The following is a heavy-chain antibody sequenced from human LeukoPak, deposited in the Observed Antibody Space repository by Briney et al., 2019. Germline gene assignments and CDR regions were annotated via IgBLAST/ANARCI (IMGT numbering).Heavy chain of an antibody. D-gene: IGHD2-15*01. CDR2: ISAYNGNT. CDR3: ARDCSGGSCYYYYYYGMDV. V-gene: IGHV1-18*01. J-gene: IGHJ6*02. CDR1: GYTFTSYS. Sequence: ASVKVSCKASGYTFTSYSISWVRQAPGQGLEWMGWISAYNGNTNYAQKLQGRVTMTTDTSTSTAYMELRSLRSDDTAVYYCARDCSGGSCYYYYYYGMDVWGQGTTVTVSS.